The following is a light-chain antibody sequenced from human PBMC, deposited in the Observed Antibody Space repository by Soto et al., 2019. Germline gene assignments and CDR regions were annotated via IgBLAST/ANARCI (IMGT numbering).Light chain of an antibody. CDR2: GNS. CDR1: SSNIGAGYD. CDR3: QSYDTSRFGLM. V-gene: IGLV1-40*01. Sequence: QLVLTQPPSVSGAPGQRVTISCTGSSSNIGAGYDVHWYQQLPGTAPKLLIYGNSNRPSGVPDRFSGSKSGTSASLAITGLQAEDEAEYYCQSYDTSRFGLMFGGGTKLTVL. J-gene: IGLJ3*02.